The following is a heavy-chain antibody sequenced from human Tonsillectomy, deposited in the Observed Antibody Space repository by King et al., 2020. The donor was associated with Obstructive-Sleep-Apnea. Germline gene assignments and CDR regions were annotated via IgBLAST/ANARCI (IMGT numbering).Heavy chain of an antibody. V-gene: IGHV3-30*02. Sequence: VQLVESGGGVVQPGGSLRLSCAASGFTFSSYGMHWVRQAPGKGLEWVAFIRDDGSNKYYADSVKGRFTISRDNSKNTLYLQMNSLRAEDTAVYYCEYIAVAGTGQLDYWGQGTLVTVSS. CDR3: EYIAVAGTGQLDY. CDR1: GFTFSSYG. CDR2: IRDDGSNK. J-gene: IGHJ4*02. D-gene: IGHD6-19*01.